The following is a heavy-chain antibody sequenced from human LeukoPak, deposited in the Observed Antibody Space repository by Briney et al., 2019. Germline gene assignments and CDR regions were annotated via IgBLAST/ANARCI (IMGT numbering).Heavy chain of an antibody. CDR3: ARDRQFRLHDP. D-gene: IGHD3-16*01. Sequence: GGSLRLSCAASGFTVSSNYMSWIRQAPGKGLEWLSYISVGGNTVSYAESVKGRFTISRDNAKNSVFLQIDGLRVEDTAMYYCARDRQFRLHDPWGQGILVTVSS. V-gene: IGHV3-11*01. J-gene: IGHJ5*02. CDR1: GFTVSSNY. CDR2: ISVGGNTV.